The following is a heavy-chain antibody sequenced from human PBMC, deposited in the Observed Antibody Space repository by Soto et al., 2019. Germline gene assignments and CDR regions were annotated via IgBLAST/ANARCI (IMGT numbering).Heavy chain of an antibody. J-gene: IGHJ4*02. V-gene: IGHV3-23*01. Sequence: HPGGSLRLSCAASGFTFSTYDMTWVRQTPGEGLEWLSVIGSGGAPTYYAGSVKGRFTISRDNSRNTLFLQMDSLRAEDTAFYYCAKARRPYDGIGYYFRPLDSSGQGTLVTVSS. CDR2: IGSGGAPT. CDR1: GFTFSTYD. CDR3: AKARRPYDGIGYYFRPLDS. D-gene: IGHD3-22*01.